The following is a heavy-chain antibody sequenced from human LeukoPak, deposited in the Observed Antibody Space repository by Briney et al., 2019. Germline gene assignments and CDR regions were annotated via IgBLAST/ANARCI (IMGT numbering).Heavy chain of an antibody. CDR1: GYTLNELF. CDR2: FDPEDGET. D-gene: IGHD3-10*01. V-gene: IGHV1-24*01. CDR3: ATRYGPMVQGVIIYY. Sequence: ASVKVSCKVSGYTLNELFMHWVRQAPGKGLEWMGGFDPEDGETIYAQKFQGRVTMTEDTSTDTAYMELSSLRSEDTAVYYCATRYGPMVQGVIIYYWGQGTLVTISS. J-gene: IGHJ4*02.